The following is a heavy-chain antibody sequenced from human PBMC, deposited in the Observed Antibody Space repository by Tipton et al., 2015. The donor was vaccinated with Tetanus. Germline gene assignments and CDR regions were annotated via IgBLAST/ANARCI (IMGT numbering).Heavy chain of an antibody. CDR2: IKTDGSAT. J-gene: IGHJ4*02. CDR1: GFAFSSYW. D-gene: IGHD5-18*01. V-gene: IGHV3-74*01. Sequence: SLRLSCAASGFAFSSYWMHWVRQAPGKGLVWVSRIKTDGSATIYADSVKGRFPISRDNAKNSLYLQMNSLRAEDTALYYCAKDIGLYSYGYYFDYWGQGTLVTVSS. CDR3: AKDIGLYSYGYYFDY.